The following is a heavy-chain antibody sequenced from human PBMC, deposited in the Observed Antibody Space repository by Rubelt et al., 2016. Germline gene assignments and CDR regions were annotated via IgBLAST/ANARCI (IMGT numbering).Heavy chain of an antibody. CDR3: ARQPAVRPDYFYGMDV. CDR2: IYYSGIT. V-gene: IGHV4-39*01. J-gene: IGHJ6*02. CDR1: GGSISTSTSY. Sequence: QVQLQESGPGLVKPSETLSLTCTVSGGSISTSTSYWGWIRQPPGEGLEWIGSIYYSGITYYNPSLMSLVTFALDTSTNQFSLKLSSVTAADTALYYCARQPAVRPDYFYGMDVWGQGTTVTVSS. D-gene: IGHD6-6*01.